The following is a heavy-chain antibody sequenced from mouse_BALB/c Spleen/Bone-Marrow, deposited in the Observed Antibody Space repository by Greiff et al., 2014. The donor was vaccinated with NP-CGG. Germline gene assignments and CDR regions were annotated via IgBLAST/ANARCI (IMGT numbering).Heavy chain of an antibody. D-gene: IGHD3-3*01. CDR1: GFTFSSFG. J-gene: IGHJ4*01. CDR3: TRSGTLGAMDY. CDR2: ISSGSSTI. Sequence: EVNVVESGGGLVQPGGSRKLSCAASGFTFSSFGMHWVRQAPEKGLEWVAYISSGSSTIYYADTMKGRITISRDNPKNTLFLQMTSLRSEDTAMYYCTRSGTLGAMDYWGQGTSVTVSS. V-gene: IGHV5-17*02.